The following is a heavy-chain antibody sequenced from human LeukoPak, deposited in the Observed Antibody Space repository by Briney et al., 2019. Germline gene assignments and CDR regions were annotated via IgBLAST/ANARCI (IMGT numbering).Heavy chain of an antibody. CDR2: IYYTGGT. D-gene: IGHD2-2*01. J-gene: IGHJ4*02. Sequence: SETLSLTCSVSGGSITSSSYYWGWIRQPPEKGLEWIGSIYYTGGTYYNPSLKSRVTISVDTSKNQFSLKLSSVTAADTAVYYCARALRYQLLRNWGQGTLVTVSS. CDR1: GGSITSSSYY. CDR3: ARALRYQLLRN. V-gene: IGHV4-39*07.